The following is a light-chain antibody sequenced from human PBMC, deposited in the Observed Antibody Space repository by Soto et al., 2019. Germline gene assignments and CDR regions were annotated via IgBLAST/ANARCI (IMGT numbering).Light chain of an antibody. J-gene: IGLJ1*01. V-gene: IGLV2-11*01. CDR1: SSDVGAYDY. CDR2: DVS. CDR3: SSFVGLYTYV. Sequence: QSVLTQPRSVSGSPGQSVTISCTGTSSDVGAYDYVSWYQHHPGKAPKVTIYDVSKRPSGVPDRFSGSKSGNTASLTISGLQAEDEADYYCSSFVGLYTYVFGTGTKLTVL.